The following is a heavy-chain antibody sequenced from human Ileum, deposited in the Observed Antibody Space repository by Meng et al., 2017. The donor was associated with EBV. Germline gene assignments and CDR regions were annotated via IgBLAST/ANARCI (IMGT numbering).Heavy chain of an antibody. D-gene: IGHD3/OR15-3a*01. Sequence: QCQVVQSGAELKKPGASVKLSCKASGYTFTRYPIHWVRQAPGQRPEWMGWINTDNGETEFSQKFQGRVTITRDTSATTAYMELTSLRSEDTAVYYCASRPGFNIGPFDFWGQGTLVTVSS. CDR3: ASRPGFNIGPFDF. V-gene: IGHV1-3*04. CDR2: INTDNGET. CDR1: GYTFTRYP. J-gene: IGHJ4*02.